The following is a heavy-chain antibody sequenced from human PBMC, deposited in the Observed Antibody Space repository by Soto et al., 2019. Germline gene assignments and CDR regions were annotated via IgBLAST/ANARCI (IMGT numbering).Heavy chain of an antibody. CDR1: GFTFSSYX. V-gene: IGHV3-21*01. J-gene: IGHJ4*02. CDR3: ARVEYSSQADDY. CDR2: ISSSSSYI. D-gene: IGHD6-6*01. Sequence: EVQLVESGGGLVKPGGSLRLSCAASGFTFSSYXMNWVRQAPGKGLEWVSSISSSSSYIYYADSVKGRFTISRDNAKNSLYLQMNSLRAEDTAVYYCARVEYSSQADDYWGQGTLVTVSS.